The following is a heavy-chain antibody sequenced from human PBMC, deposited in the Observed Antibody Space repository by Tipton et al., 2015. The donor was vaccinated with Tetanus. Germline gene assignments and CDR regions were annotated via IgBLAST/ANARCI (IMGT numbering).Heavy chain of an antibody. V-gene: IGHV4-59*12. CDR1: GGSISSYY. J-gene: IGHJ4*02. CDR3: ARDMRGEGGGWYTDY. D-gene: IGHD6-19*01. CDR2: ISHRGST. Sequence: TLSLTCTVSGGSISSYYWSWIRQPPGEGLEWIGYISHRGSTNYNPSLKSRVTMSVDTSKNQFSLRLSSVTAADTAVYYCARDMRGEGGGWYTDYWGQGTLVTVSS.